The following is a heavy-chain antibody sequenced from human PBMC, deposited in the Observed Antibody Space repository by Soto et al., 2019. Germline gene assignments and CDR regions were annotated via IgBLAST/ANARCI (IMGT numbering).Heavy chain of an antibody. D-gene: IGHD2-2*01. J-gene: IGHJ4*02. CDR2: ISAYNGNT. Sequence: QVQLVQSGAEVKKPGASAKVSCKASGYTFSSYGISWVRQAPGQGLEWMGWISAYNGNTDYPQKLQGRVTMTTDTSTSTAYMELRSLRSDDTAVYYCAREGYCISTSCYASALDYWVQGTLVTVSS. V-gene: IGHV1-18*01. CDR3: AREGYCISTSCYASALDY. CDR1: GYTFSSYG.